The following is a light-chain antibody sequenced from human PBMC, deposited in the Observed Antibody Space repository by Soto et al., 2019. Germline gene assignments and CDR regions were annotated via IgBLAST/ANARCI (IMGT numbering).Light chain of an antibody. CDR1: EGVRNQ. J-gene: IGKJ3*01. V-gene: IGKV1-16*01. CDR2: DAS. Sequence: DIQMTQSPFSLSASVGDRVTITCRASEGVRNQLGWFQQKPGKAPKSLIYDASSLQGGVPSRFSGSGSGTDFTLTITSLQPEDFATYYCQQYNDHPFTFGPGTKVDI. CDR3: QQYNDHPFT.